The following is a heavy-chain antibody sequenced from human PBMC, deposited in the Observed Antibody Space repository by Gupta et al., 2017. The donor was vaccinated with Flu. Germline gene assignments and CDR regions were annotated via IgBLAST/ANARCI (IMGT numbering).Heavy chain of an antibody. V-gene: IGHV3-11*01. J-gene: IGHJ6*02. CDR1: GFAFSDYY. CDR3: ARDTVDRDGMDV. D-gene: IGHD5-12*01. Sequence: AASGFAFSDYYMSWIRQAPGKGLEWVSYISSSGATIYYADSVKGRFTISRDNAKNSLYLQIKSRRVEDTAVYYCARDTVDRDGMDVWGQGTTVTVSS. CDR2: ISSSGATI.